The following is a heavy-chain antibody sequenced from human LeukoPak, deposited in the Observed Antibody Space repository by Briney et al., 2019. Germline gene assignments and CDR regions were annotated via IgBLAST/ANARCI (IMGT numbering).Heavy chain of an antibody. CDR3: AKDKRRSLNGDYELLDY. CDR2: ISHDGSDT. D-gene: IGHD4-17*01. Sequence: GGSLRLSCAASGFSFSYYGMHWVRQAPGEGLEWVAAISHDGSDTFYGESVKGRFTISRDNSKNTVFLQMNSLRDEDTAVYYCAKDKRRSLNGDYELLDYWGQGTLVTVFS. CDR1: GFSFSYYG. V-gene: IGHV3-30*18. J-gene: IGHJ4*02.